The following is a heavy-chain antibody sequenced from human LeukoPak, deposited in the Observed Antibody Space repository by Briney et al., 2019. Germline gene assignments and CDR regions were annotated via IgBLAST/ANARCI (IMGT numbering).Heavy chain of an antibody. CDR1: GFTFSSYA. J-gene: IGHJ4*02. D-gene: IGHD6-25*01. CDR3: AKSDRSFSSAHRY. Sequence: GGSLRLSCAASGFTFSSYAMSWVRQAPGKGLEWVSAISGSGGSTYYADSVKGRFTISRDNSKNTLYLQMNSLRAEDTAVYHCAKSDRSFSSAHRYWGQGTLVTVSS. V-gene: IGHV3-23*01. CDR2: ISGSGGST.